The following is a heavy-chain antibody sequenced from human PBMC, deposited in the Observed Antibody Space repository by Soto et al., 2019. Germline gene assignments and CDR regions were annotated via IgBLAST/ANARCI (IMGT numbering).Heavy chain of an antibody. V-gene: IGHV4-38-2*02. CDR3: ARDFSEKYSSSWPPLGYFDY. CDR1: GYSISSGYY. Sequence: SETLSLTCAVSGYSISSGYYWGWIRQPPGKGLEWIGSTYHSGSTYYNPSLKSRVTISVDTSKNQFSLKLSSVTAADTAVYYCARDFSEKYSSSWPPLGYFDYWGQGTLVTVSS. D-gene: IGHD6-6*01. J-gene: IGHJ4*02. CDR2: TYHSGST.